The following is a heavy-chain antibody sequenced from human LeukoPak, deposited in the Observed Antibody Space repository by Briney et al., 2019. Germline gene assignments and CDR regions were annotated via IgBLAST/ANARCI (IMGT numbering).Heavy chain of an antibody. CDR1: GGSISSSSYY. J-gene: IGHJ4*02. V-gene: IGHV4-39*07. CDR3: ARVGRYEIDY. Sequence: SETLSLTCTVSGGSISSSSYYWGWIRQPPGKGLEWIGSIYYSGSTYYNPSLKSRVTISVDTSKNQFSLKLSSVTAADTAVYYCARVGRYEIDYWGQGTLVTVSS. D-gene: IGHD2-2*01. CDR2: IYYSGST.